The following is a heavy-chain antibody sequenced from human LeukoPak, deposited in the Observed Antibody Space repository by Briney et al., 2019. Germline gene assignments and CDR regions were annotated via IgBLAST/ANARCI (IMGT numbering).Heavy chain of an antibody. Sequence: PSETLSLTCTVSGGSISSSSYYWGWTRQPPGKGLEWIGSIYYSGSTYYNPSLKSRVTISVDTSKNQFSLKLSSVTAADTAVYYCASKQDYYDSSGYNPWGQGTLVTVSS. CDR1: GGSISSSSYY. V-gene: IGHV4-39*01. J-gene: IGHJ5*02. CDR2: IYYSGST. D-gene: IGHD3-22*01. CDR3: ASKQDYYDSSGYNP.